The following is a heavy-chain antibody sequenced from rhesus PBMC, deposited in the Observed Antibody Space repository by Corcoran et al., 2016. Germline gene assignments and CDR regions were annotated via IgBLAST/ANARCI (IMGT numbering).Heavy chain of an antibody. Sequence: QVQLQESGPGLVKPSETLSLTCAVSGYSISSGYGWSWIRQPPVKELECIGYIGGSSGSTNYNPSLKNLVTISIDTSKNQFSLKLSSVTAADTAVYYCARVNSSWYAFDFWGQGLRVTVSS. CDR1: GYSISSGYG. J-gene: IGHJ3*01. D-gene: IGHD6-13*01. CDR3: ARVNSSWYAFDF. CDR2: IGGSSGST. V-gene: IGHV4-127*01.